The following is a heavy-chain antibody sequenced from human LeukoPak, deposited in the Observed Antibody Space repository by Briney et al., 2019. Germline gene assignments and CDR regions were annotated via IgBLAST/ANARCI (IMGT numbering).Heavy chain of an antibody. V-gene: IGHV3-74*01. CDR1: GFSFSTYW. CDR2: INGDGSST. Sequence: PGGSLRLSCAASGFSFSTYWMHWVRQAPGKGLVWVSRINGDGSSTSYGASVKGRFTVSRDNAKNTLYLQMNGLRVEDTAVYYCARALGDIRGQGTLVTVSS. J-gene: IGHJ4*02. CDR3: ARALGDI.